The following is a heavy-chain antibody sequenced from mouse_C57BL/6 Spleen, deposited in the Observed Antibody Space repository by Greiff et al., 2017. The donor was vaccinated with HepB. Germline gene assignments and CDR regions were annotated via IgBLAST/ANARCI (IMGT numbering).Heavy chain of an antibody. V-gene: IGHV14-2*01. Sequence: EVKLMESGAELVKPGASVKLSCTASGFNIKDYYMHWVKQRTEQGLEWIGRIDPEDGETKYAPKFQSKATITADTSSNTAYLQLSSLTSEDTAVYYCALYYGSRDWYFDVWGTGTTVTVSS. CDR2: IDPEDGET. CDR1: GFNIKDYY. D-gene: IGHD1-1*01. J-gene: IGHJ1*03. CDR3: ALYYGSRDWYFDV.